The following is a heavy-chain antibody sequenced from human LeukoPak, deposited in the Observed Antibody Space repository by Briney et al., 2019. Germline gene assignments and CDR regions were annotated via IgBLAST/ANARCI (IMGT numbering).Heavy chain of an antibody. CDR3: ARDASRYCSGGNCYSGLLGYFDY. CDR2: ISRSGSTI. CDR1: GFTFSSYS. V-gene: IGHV3-48*01. Sequence: GGSLRLSCAASGFTFSSYSMNWVRQAPGKGLEWVSYISRSGSTIKFADSVKGRFTISRDNAKNSLYLQMSSLRAEDTAVYYCARDASRYCSGGNCYSGLLGYFDYWGQGTLVTVSS. D-gene: IGHD2-15*01. J-gene: IGHJ4*02.